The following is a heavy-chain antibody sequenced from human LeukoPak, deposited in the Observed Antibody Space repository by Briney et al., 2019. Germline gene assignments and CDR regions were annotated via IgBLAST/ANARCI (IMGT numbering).Heavy chain of an antibody. CDR3: ARGYYGSGSYYNYVLSDFDY. D-gene: IGHD3-10*01. CDR2: INPNSGGT. J-gene: IGHJ4*02. Sequence: ASVKVSCKASGYTFTSYGISWVRQAPGQGLEWMGWINPNSGGTNYAQKFQGRVTMTRDTSISTAYMELSRLRSDDTAVYYCARGYYGSGSYYNYVLSDFDYWGQGTLVTVSS. V-gene: IGHV1-2*02. CDR1: GYTFTSYG.